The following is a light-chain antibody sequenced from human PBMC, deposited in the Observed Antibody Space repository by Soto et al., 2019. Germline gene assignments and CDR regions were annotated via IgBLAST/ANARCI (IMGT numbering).Light chain of an antibody. CDR3: QKYYSSPR. J-gene: IGKJ1*01. CDR2: GAS. V-gene: IGKV3-20*01. Sequence: EIVLTQSPGTLSLSPGDRATLSCRASQSVNSAYLAWYQQKPGQAPRLLIYGASSRFTGVPDRFGGSGSGTDFTLTISRLEPEDFAVYYCQKYYSSPRFGQGTKVEVQ. CDR1: QSVNSAY.